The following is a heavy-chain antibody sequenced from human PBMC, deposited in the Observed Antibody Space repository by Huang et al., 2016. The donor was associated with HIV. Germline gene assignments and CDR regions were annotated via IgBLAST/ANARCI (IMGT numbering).Heavy chain of an antibody. CDR2: ISFDVRNK. V-gene: IGHV3-30*14. CDR1: GFTFRDHP. CDR3: ARDTTTVAGLDF. D-gene: IGHD6-19*01. J-gene: IGHJ4*02. Sequence: QVQLVESGGGVVQPGRSLRLSCAVSGFTFRDHPMHWVRQAPGKGLVWVAVISFDVRNKFYADFVRGLFTISRDNSKNILYLQLNSLTPADTSIYYCARDTTTVAGLDFWGQGALVTVSS.